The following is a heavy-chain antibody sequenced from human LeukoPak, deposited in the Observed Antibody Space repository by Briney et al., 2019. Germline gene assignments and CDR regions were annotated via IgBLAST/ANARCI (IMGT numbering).Heavy chain of an antibody. D-gene: IGHD3-22*01. V-gene: IGHV1-69*05. Sequence: SVKVSCKASGGTFSSYAISWVRQAPGQGLEWMGRIIPIFGTANYAQKFQGRVTITTDESTSTAYMELSSLRSEDTAVYYCARGFYDSSGYYSSYFDYWGQGTLVTVSP. J-gene: IGHJ4*02. CDR1: GGTFSSYA. CDR2: IIPIFGTA. CDR3: ARGFYDSSGYYSSYFDY.